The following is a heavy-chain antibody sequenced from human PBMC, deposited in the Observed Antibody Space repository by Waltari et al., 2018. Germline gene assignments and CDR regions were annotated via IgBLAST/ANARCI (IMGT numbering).Heavy chain of an antibody. CDR2: MHYSGST. CDR1: GGSISSSSYY. D-gene: IGHD1-26*01. V-gene: IGHV4-39*01. Sequence: QLQLQESGPGLVKPSETLSLTCTVSGGSISSSSYYWGWIRQPPGKGLEWIGSMHYSGSTYYNPSLKIRVTISVDTSKNQFSLKLSSVTAADTAVYYCAPHRYSGSPVDYWGQGSLVTVSS. CDR3: APHRYSGSPVDY. J-gene: IGHJ4*02.